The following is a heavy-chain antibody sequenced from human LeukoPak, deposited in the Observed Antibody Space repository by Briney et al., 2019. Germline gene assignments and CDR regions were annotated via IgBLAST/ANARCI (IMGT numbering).Heavy chain of an antibody. V-gene: IGHV3-7*03. D-gene: IGHD3-22*01. CDR3: AGGSGYSRIDY. J-gene: IGHJ4*02. CDR1: GFTFSTYW. Sequence: GGSLRLSCSASGFTFSTYWMSWVRQAPGKGLEWVANMRRDGNEIYYLDSVRGRFTISRDNSKNTLYLQMNSLRAEDTAIYYCAGGSGYSRIDYWGQGALVTVSS. CDR2: MRRDGNEI.